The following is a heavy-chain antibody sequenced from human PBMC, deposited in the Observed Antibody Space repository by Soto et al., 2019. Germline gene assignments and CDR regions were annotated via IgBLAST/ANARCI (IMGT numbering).Heavy chain of an antibody. CDR3: EKDLVRRVGYYYGMDV. V-gene: IGHV3-23*01. J-gene: IGHJ6*02. CDR1: GFTFSSYA. Sequence: PGVSLRLSCAASGFTFSSYAMSWVRQAPGKGLEWVSAISGSGGSTYYADSVKGRFTISRDNSKNTLYLQMNSLRAEDTAVYYCEKDLVRRVGYYYGMDVWGQGTTVTVSS. D-gene: IGHD3-10*01. CDR2: ISGSGGST.